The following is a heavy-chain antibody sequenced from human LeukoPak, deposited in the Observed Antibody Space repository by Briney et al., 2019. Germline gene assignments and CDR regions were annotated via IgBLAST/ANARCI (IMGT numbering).Heavy chain of an antibody. D-gene: IGHD2-2*01. CDR1: GGSFSGYY. V-gene: IGHV4-34*01. CDR3: VRGIVVVPVAKEYFDL. Sequence: TTSETLSLTCAVYGGSFSGYYWSWIRQPPGKGLEWIGEINHSGSTNYNPSLKSRVTISVDTSKNQFSLKLSSVTAADTAVYYCVRGIVVVPVAKEYFDLWGRGTLVTVSS. J-gene: IGHJ2*01. CDR2: INHSGST.